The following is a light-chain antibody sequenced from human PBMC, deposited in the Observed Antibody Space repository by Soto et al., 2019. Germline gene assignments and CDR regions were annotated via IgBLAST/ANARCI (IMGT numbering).Light chain of an antibody. V-gene: IGLV7-43*01. CDR2: STS. CDR1: TGAVTSGYY. Sequence: QAVVTQEPSLTVSPGGTVTLTCASSTGAVTSGYYPNWFQQKPGQAPRALMYSTSNKHSWTPARFSGSLLGGKAALTLSGVQPEDEAEYYCLRYYGGARVFGGGTKLTVL. CDR3: LRYYGGARV. J-gene: IGLJ2*01.